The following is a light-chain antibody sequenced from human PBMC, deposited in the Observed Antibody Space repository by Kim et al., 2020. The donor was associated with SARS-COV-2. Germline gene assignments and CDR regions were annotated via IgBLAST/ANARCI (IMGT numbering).Light chain of an antibody. V-gene: IGLV2-23*02. CDR1: SSDVGSYNL. J-gene: IGLJ3*02. CDR3: CSYAGSSTVEWV. CDR2: EVS. Sequence: SISISCTGTSSDVGSYNLVSWYQQHPGKAPKLMIYEVSKRPSGVSNRFSGSKSGNTASLTISGLQAEDEADYYCCSYAGSSTVEWVFGGGTQLTVL.